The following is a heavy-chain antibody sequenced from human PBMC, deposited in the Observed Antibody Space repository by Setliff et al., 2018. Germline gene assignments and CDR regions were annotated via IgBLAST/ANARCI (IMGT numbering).Heavy chain of an antibody. CDR2: IIHSGST. CDR3: AKGRGEMDS. V-gene: IGHV4-34*12. D-gene: IGHD3-10*01. J-gene: IGHJ4*02. CDR1: GGSFSGYY. Sequence: ETLSLTCAVYGGSFSGYYWSWIRQPPGKRLEWIGEIIHSGSTNYNPSLKSRVTISMDTSKNQFSLNVRSVTAADTAIYYCAKGRGEMDSWGQGILVTVSS.